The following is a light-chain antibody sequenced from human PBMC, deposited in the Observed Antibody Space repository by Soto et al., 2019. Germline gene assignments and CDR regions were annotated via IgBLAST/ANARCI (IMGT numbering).Light chain of an antibody. J-gene: IGKJ1*01. CDR2: AAS. Sequence: DIQMTQSPSSLSASVGDRVIITCRASQSISSYLNWYQQKPGKAPNLLIHAASSLQSGVPSRFSGSGSGTEFTLTISGLQSEDFAVYYCQQYNNWPPWTFGQGTKVDIK. V-gene: IGKV1-39*01. CDR1: QSISSY. CDR3: QQYNNWPPWT.